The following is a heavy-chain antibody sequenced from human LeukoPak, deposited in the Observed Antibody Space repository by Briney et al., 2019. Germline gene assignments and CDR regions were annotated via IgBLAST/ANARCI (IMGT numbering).Heavy chain of an antibody. CDR1: GGSISSSNSY. CDR2: IYYSGST. CDR3: AKKPIFYDSGLHWYYFEE. J-gene: IGHJ4*02. D-gene: IGHD3-10*01. V-gene: IGHV4-39*01. Sequence: SETLSLTRSVSGGSISSSNSYWGWIRQPPGKGLEWIASIYYSGSTYYNPSLKSRVTISVDTSKNQFSLELGSVSAADTAVYFCAKKPIFYDSGLHWYYFEEWGQGTLVAVSS.